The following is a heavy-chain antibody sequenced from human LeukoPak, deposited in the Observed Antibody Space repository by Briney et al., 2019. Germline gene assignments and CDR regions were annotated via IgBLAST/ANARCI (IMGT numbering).Heavy chain of an antibody. CDR2: IIPIFGTA. V-gene: IGHV1-69*05. J-gene: IGHJ5*02. D-gene: IGHD5-18*01. CDR3: ASERGYSYGRPGWFDP. CDR1: GGTFSSYA. Sequence: GASVKVSCKASGGTFSSYAISWVRQAPGQGLEWMGGIIPIFGTANYAQKFQGRVTITTDESTSTAYMELSSLRSEDTAVYYCASERGYSYGRPGWFDPWGQGTLVTVSS.